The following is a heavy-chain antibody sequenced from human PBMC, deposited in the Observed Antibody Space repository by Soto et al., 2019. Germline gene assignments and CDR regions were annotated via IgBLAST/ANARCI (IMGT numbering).Heavy chain of an antibody. Sequence: GESLKISCKGSGYSFTSYWISWVRQMPGKGLEWMGRIDPSDSYTNYSPSSQGHVTISADKSISTAYLQWSSLKASDTAMYYCARKDTAMVKPFDYWGQGTLVTVSS. CDR2: IDPSDSYT. CDR3: ARKDTAMVKPFDY. J-gene: IGHJ4*02. D-gene: IGHD5-18*01. CDR1: GYSFTSYW. V-gene: IGHV5-10-1*01.